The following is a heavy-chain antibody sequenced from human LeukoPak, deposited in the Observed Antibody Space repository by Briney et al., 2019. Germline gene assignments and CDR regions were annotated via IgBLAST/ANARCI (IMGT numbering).Heavy chain of an antibody. V-gene: IGHV1-8*01. CDR3: ARGRQQWLAYAFDI. Sequence: ASVKVSCKASGYTFTSYDINWGRQATGQGLEWMGWMNPNSGNTGYAQKFQGRVTMTRNTSISTAYMELSSLRSEDTAVYYCARGRQQWLAYAFDIWGQGTMVTVSS. CDR1: GYTFTSYD. D-gene: IGHD6-19*01. J-gene: IGHJ3*02. CDR2: MNPNSGNT.